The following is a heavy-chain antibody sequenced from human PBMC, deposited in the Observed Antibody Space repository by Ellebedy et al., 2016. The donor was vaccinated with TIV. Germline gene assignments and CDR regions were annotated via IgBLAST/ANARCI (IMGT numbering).Heavy chain of an antibody. CDR3: ARVVGSAGYYQLDAFDI. Sequence: GESLKISXAASGFTFSGYGMNWVRQAPGKGLEWVSSISSSSSYIYSADSVKGRFTISRDNAKNSLYLQMNSLRAEDTAVYYCARVVGSAGYYQLDAFDIWGQGTMVTVSS. CDR1: GFTFSGYG. V-gene: IGHV3-21*06. D-gene: IGHD3-10*01. J-gene: IGHJ3*02. CDR2: ISSSSSYI.